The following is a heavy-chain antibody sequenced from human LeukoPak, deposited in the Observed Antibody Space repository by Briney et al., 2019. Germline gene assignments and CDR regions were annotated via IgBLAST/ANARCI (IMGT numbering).Heavy chain of an antibody. CDR3: AREEAAAGTGFDP. J-gene: IGHJ5*02. V-gene: IGHV4-39*07. Sequence: KASETLSLTCTVSGGSISSSSSYWGWIRQPPGKGLEWIGNIYYSGSTYYNPSLKSRVTISVDTSRNQFSLKLSSVTAADTAVYYCAREEAAAGTGFDPWGQGTLVTVSS. D-gene: IGHD6-13*01. CDR1: GGSISSSSSY. CDR2: IYYSGST.